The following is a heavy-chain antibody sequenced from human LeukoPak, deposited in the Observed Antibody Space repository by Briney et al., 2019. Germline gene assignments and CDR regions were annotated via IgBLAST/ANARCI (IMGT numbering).Heavy chain of an antibody. V-gene: IGHV1-69*13. CDR1: GGTFSSYA. CDR3: ARDSSDRLYYYYYMDV. Sequence: SVKVSCKASGGTFSSYAISWVRQAPGQGLEWMGGIIPIFGTANYAQKFQGRVTITADESTRTAYMELSSLRSEDTAVYYCARDSSDRLYYYYYMDVWGKGTTVTVSS. J-gene: IGHJ6*03. CDR2: IIPIFGTA.